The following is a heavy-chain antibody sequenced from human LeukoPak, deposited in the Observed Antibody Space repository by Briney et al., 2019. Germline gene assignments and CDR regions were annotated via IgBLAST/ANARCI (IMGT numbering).Heavy chain of an antibody. CDR1: GDSINNDTYY. Sequence: SETLSLTCIVSGDSINNDTYYWNWIRQPAGKGLEWIGRMYVSGSSNYNPALKSRVSISVDTSKNQFSLKLSSVTAADTAVYYCARMGMALEAFDIWGQGTMVTVSS. J-gene: IGHJ3*02. CDR2: MYVSGSS. V-gene: IGHV4-61*02. D-gene: IGHD5-24*01. CDR3: ARMGMALEAFDI.